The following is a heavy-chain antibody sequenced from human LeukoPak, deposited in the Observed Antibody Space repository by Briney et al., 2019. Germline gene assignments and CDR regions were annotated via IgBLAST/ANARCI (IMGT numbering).Heavy chain of an antibody. D-gene: IGHD3-3*01. J-gene: IGHJ3*02. Sequence: LSETLSLTCTVSGDSISSSSYYWGWIRQPPGKGLEWIGSIYYSGSTYYNPSLKSRVTISVDTSKNQFSLKLSSVTAADTAVYYCARDDFDYNDLVSVIHIWGQGTMVTVSS. CDR1: GDSISSSSYY. CDR3: ARDDFDYNDLVSVIHI. CDR2: IYYSGST. V-gene: IGHV4-39*02.